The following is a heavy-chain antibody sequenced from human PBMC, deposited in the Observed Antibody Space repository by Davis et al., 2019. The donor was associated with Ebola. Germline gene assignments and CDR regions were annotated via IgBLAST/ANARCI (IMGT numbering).Heavy chain of an antibody. Sequence: GESLKISCAASGFTFSSYWMHWVRQAPGKGLVWVSRINSDGSSTSYADSVKGRFTISRDNAKNTLYLQMNSLRAEDTAVYYCARGSSGWYWWSDYWGQETLVTVSS. V-gene: IGHV3-74*01. CDR1: GFTFSSYW. CDR2: INSDGSST. J-gene: IGHJ4*02. CDR3: ARGSSGWYWWSDY. D-gene: IGHD6-19*01.